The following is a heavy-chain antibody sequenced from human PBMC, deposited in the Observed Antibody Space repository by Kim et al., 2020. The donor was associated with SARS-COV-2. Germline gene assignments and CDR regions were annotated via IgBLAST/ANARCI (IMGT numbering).Heavy chain of an antibody. CDR1: GFTFSSYS. V-gene: IGHV3-48*04. D-gene: IGHD4-17*01. Sequence: GGSLRLSCAASGFTFSSYSMNWVRQAPGKGLEWVSYISSSSSTIYYADSVKGRFTISRDNAKNSLYLQMNSLRAEDTAVYYCARAFGSNYGGPLYGMDVWGQGTTVTVSS. CDR2: ISSSSSTI. CDR3: ARAFGSNYGGPLYGMDV. J-gene: IGHJ6*02.